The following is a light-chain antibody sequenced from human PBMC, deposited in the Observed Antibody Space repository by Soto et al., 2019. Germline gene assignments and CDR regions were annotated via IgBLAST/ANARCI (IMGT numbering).Light chain of an antibody. V-gene: IGLV2-14*01. J-gene: IGLJ2*01. CDR2: DVS. Sequence: QSALTQPASVSGSPGQSVTISCTGTSSDVGGYNYVSWYQQHPGKAPKFMIYDVSNRPSGVSTRFSGSKSGNTASLTISGLQPEDEADYYCSSYTTGSTPVVFGGGTKVTVL. CDR1: SSDVGGYNY. CDR3: SSYTTGSTPVV.